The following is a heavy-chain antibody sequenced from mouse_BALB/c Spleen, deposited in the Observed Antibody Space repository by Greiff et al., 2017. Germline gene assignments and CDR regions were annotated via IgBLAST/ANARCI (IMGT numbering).Heavy chain of an antibody. J-gene: IGHJ2*01. V-gene: IGHV1-4*02. Sequence: QVQLQQSAAELARPGASVKMSCKASGYTFTSYTMHWVKQRPGQGLEWIGYINPSSGYTEYNQKFKDKTTLTADKSSSTAYMQLSSLTSEDSAVYYCAIEVGGRVYWGQGTTLTVSS. CDR1: GYTFTSYT. CDR2: INPSSGYT. CDR3: AIEVGGRVY.